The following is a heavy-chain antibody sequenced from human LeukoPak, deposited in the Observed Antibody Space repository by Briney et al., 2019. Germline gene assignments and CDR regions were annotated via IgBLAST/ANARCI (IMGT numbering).Heavy chain of an antibody. CDR1: GYTFTSYY. CDR3: ARDSGSYYPARSQLDY. J-gene: IGHJ4*02. CDR2: INPSSGST. D-gene: IGHD1-26*01. Sequence: ASVKVSCTASGYTFTSYYMHWVRQAPGQGLEWMGIINPSSGSTSYAQKFQGRVTMTRDMSTSTVYMELSSLRSEDTAVYYCARDSGSYYPARSQLDYWGQGTLVTVSS. V-gene: IGHV1-46*01.